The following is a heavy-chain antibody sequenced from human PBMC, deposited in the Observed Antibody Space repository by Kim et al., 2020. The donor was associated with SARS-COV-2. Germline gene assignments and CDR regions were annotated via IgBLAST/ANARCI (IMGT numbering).Heavy chain of an antibody. CDR2: ISSSTSYI. D-gene: IGHD3-9*01. J-gene: IGHJ6*02. CDR1: GFTFSSYS. Sequence: GGSLRLSCAGSGFTFSSYSMNWVRQAPGKGLEWVSSISSSTSYIYYADSVKGRFTISRDNAKNSLYLQMNSLRAEDTAVYYCARRFEVGLRYFDWFRNSMDVWGQGTTVTVSS. CDR3: ARRFEVGLRYFDWFRNSMDV. V-gene: IGHV3-21*01.